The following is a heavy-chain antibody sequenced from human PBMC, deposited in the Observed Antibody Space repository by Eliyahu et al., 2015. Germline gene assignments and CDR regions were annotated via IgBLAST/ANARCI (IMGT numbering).Heavy chain of an antibody. J-gene: IGHJ3*02. CDR1: GXXFSNYA. CDR3: AKDPNGDYVGAFDN. Sequence: EVQLLESGGDLVQPGGSLRLSCXASGXXFSNYAMXWXRXAPGKGLEWVSTIRGSGDITYYAESVKGRFTISRDNSKNTLYLQMNSLRAEDTAVYYCAKDPNGDYVGAFDNWGQGTMVTVSS. CDR2: IRGSGDIT. D-gene: IGHD4-17*01. V-gene: IGHV3-23*01.